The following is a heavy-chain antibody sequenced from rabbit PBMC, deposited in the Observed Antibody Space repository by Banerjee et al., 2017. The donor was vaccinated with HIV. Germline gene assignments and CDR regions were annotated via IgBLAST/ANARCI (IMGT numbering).Heavy chain of an antibody. V-gene: IGHV1S7*01. CDR2: IYAGQRSA. CDR3: ARGYYDDYGNWSL. CDR1: RFDINTYH. Sequence: QLKETGGGLVQPGGSLTLSCKASRFDINTYHISWVRQAPGKGLEWIGIIYAGQRSADYASWVNGRFTISSDHAQDTVDLQMNSLTAADTATYFCARGYYDDYGNWSLWG. D-gene: IGHD2-1*01. J-gene: IGHJ4*01.